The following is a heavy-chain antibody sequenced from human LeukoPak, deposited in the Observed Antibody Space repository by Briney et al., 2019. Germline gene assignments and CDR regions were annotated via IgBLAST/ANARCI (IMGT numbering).Heavy chain of an antibody. D-gene: IGHD6-19*01. CDR1: GFTFSSYV. CDR3: ARTQEAGYSSGRYDSYYYYYMDV. J-gene: IGHJ6*03. V-gene: IGHV3-23*01. Sequence: GGSLRLSCAASGFTFSSYVMSWVRQAPGKGLERVSTISASGSGDSTYYADSVTGRFTISRDNSKNTLYLQMNSLRAGDTAVYFCARTQEAGYSSGRYDSYYYYYMDVWGKGTTVTISS. CDR2: ISASGSGDST.